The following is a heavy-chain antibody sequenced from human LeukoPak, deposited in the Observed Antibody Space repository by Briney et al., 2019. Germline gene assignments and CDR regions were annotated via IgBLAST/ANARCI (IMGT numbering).Heavy chain of an antibody. Sequence: GESLKISCWGSGYSFTDYWIGWVRQMPGKGLEWMGIIYPGDSDIRYSPSFQGQVTISADKSISTAYLQWSSLKASDTAMYYCARQNISQSGAFDIWGQGTMVTVSS. CDR2: IYPGDSDI. V-gene: IGHV5-51*01. CDR3: ARQNISQSGAFDI. D-gene: IGHD2/OR15-2a*01. J-gene: IGHJ3*02. CDR1: GYSFTDYW.